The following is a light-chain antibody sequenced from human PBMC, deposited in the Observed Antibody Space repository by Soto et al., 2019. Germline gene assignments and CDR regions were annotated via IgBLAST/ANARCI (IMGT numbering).Light chain of an antibody. J-gene: IGKJ1*01. CDR2: RAS. CDR3: QQYDDYWT. CDR1: QNINIW. V-gene: IGKV1-5*03. Sequence: DIQMTQSPSTLSASVGDRVTITCRASQNINIWLAWYQQKPGKAPKLLIYRASNLESGVPSRFSGSGSGTEFTLTIISLQPDDSATYYCQQYDDYWTFGQGTKVEGK.